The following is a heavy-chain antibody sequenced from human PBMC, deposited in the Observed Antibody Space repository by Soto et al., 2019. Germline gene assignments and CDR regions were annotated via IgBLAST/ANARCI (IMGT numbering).Heavy chain of an antibody. Sequence: GGSLRLSCAASGFTVSSNYMSWVRQAPGKGLEWVPVIYSGGSTYYADSVKGRFTISRDNSKSTLYLQMNSLRAEDTAVYYCARDLNSSGLAFDCWGQGTLVTVSS. J-gene: IGHJ4*02. CDR2: IYSGGST. V-gene: IGHV3-53*01. CDR3: ARDLNSSGLAFDC. D-gene: IGHD6-19*01. CDR1: GFTVSSNY.